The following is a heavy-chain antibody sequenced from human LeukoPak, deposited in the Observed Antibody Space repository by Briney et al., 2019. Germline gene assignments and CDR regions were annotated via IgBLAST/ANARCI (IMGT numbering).Heavy chain of an antibody. V-gene: IGHV4-34*01. CDR2: INHSGST. D-gene: IGHD6-13*01. J-gene: IGHJ4*02. Sequence: SSETLSLTCAVYGGSFSGYYWSWIRQPPGKGLEWIGEINHSGSTNYNPSLKSRVTISVDTSKNQFSLKLSSVTAADTAVYYCAQRRRGGKQQLDLDYWGQGTLVTVSS. CDR1: GGSFSGYY. CDR3: AQRRRGGKQQLDLDY.